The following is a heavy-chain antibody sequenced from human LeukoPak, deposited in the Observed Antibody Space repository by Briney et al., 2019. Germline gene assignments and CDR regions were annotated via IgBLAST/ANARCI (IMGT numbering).Heavy chain of an antibody. CDR3: AREKSGRVYCSSTSCYTNWFDP. Sequence: GGSLRLSCAASGFSFSEDYMSWICQAPGKGLGWVSYISSSGSTIYYADSVKGRFTISRDNAKNSLYLQMNSLGAEDTAVYYCAREKSGRVYCSSTSCYTNWFDPWRQGTLVSVPT. D-gene: IGHD2-2*02. V-gene: IGHV3-11*04. CDR2: ISSSGSTI. CDR1: GFSFSEDY. J-gene: IGHJ5*02.